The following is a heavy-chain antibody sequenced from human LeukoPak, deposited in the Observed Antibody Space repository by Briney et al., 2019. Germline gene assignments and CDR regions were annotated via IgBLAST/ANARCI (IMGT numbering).Heavy chain of an antibody. CDR2: INAGNGST. V-gene: IGHV1-3*01. D-gene: IGHD3-10*01. J-gene: IGHJ5*02. CDR1: GYTFTSYA. Sequence: ASVKVSCKASGYTFTSYAMHWVRQAPGQRLEWMGWINAGNGSTKYSQKFQGRVTITRDTSASTAYMELSSLRSEDTAVYYCARDGITMVRGVIRGISYNWFDPWGQGTLVTVSS. CDR3: ARDGITMVRGVIRGISYNWFDP.